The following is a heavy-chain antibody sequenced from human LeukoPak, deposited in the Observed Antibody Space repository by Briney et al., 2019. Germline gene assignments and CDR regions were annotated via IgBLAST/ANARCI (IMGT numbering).Heavy chain of an antibody. V-gene: IGHV3-30*02. CDR2: IRYDGSNK. Sequence: GGSLRLSCAASGFTFSSYGMHWVRQAPGKGLEWVAFIRYDGSNKYYADSVKDRFTISRDNAKNSLYLQMNSLRAEDAAVYYCTRENWYIDYWGQGNLVTVSS. J-gene: IGHJ4*02. CDR1: GFTFSSYG. CDR3: TRENWYIDY.